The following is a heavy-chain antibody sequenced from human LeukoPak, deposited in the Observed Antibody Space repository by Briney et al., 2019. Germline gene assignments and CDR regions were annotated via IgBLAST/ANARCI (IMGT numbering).Heavy chain of an antibody. CDR3: ARGKSRGIQLWLQWNNWFDP. CDR1: GDSVSSNSAA. CDR2: TYYRSKWYN. J-gene: IGHJ5*02. D-gene: IGHD5-18*01. V-gene: IGHV6-1*01. Sequence: SQTLSLTCAISGDSVSSNSAAWNWIRQSPSRGLEWLGRTYYRSKWYNDYAVSVKSRITINPDTSKNQFSLQLNSVTPEDTAVYYCARGKSRGIQLWLQWNNWFDPWGQGTLVTVSS.